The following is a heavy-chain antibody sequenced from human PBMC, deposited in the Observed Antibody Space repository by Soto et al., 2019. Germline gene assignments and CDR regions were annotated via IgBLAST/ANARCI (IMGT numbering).Heavy chain of an antibody. Sequence: GESLKISCKGSGYSFTSYWIGWVRQMPGKGLEWMGIIYPGDSDTRYSPSFQGQVTISADKSISTAYLQWSSLKASDTAMYYCARHDRQGSSWQYGMDAWGQGTTVPVSS. J-gene: IGHJ6*02. D-gene: IGHD6-13*01. CDR2: IYPGDSDT. V-gene: IGHV5-51*01. CDR3: ARHDRQGSSWQYGMDA. CDR1: GYSFTSYW.